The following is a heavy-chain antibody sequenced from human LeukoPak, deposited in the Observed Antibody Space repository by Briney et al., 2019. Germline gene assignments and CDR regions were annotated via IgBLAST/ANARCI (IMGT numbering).Heavy chain of an antibody. CDR2: INPNSGGT. CDR3: ARSLDSRGPNFQH. D-gene: IGHD3-22*01. CDR1: GGTFSSYA. Sequence: ASVKVSCKASGGTFSSYAISWVRQAPGQGLEWMGWINPNSGGTNYAQKFQGRVTMTRDTSISTAYMELSSLRSEDTAVYYCARSLDSRGPNFQHWGQGTLVTVSS. V-gene: IGHV1-2*02. J-gene: IGHJ1*01.